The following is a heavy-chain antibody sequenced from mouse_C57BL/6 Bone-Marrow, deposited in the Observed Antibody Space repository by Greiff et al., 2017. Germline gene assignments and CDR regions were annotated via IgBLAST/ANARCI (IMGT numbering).Heavy chain of an antibody. CDR1: GFTFSSYA. J-gene: IGHJ1*03. CDR2: ISDGGSYT. V-gene: IGHV5-4*01. CDR3: ARDRVYWYFDV. Sequence: EVKLMESGGGLVKPGGSLKLSCAASGFTFSSYAMSWVRQTPEKRLEWVATISDGGSYTYYPDNVKGRFTISRDNAKNNLYLQMSHLKSEDTAMYYYARDRVYWYFDVWGTGTTVTVSS.